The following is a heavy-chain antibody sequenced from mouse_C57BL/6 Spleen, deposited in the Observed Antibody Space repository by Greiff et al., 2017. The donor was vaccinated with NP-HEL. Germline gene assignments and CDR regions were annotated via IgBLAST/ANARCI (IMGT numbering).Heavy chain of an antibody. CDR2: IDPSDSYT. CDR3: AREGQLRLQGFDY. D-gene: IGHD3-2*02. Sequence: QVQLQQPGAELVMPGASVKLSCKASGYTFTSYWMHWVKQRPGQGLEWIGEIDPSDSYTNYNQKFKGKSTLTVDKSSSTAYMRLSSLTSEDSAVYYCAREGQLRLQGFDYWGQGTTLTVSS. J-gene: IGHJ2*01. V-gene: IGHV1-69*01. CDR1: GYTFTSYW.